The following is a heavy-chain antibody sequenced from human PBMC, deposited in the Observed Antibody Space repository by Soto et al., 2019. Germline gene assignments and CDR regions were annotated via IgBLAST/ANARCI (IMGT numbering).Heavy chain of an antibody. Sequence: VQLVESGGGVVQPGRSLRLSWAPSGFPFSDYAIHSVRQAPGKGLVWVAVVSHDGRNTHNEDPVKGRFTTSRDSSKNTVSLEMTSLRAEDTAVYYCAKGGRQWPVTSDFNYWGQGALVTVSS. CDR3: AKGGRQWPVTSDFNY. V-gene: IGHV3-30*18. CDR1: GFPFSDYA. D-gene: IGHD6-19*01. CDR2: VSHDGRNT. J-gene: IGHJ4*02.